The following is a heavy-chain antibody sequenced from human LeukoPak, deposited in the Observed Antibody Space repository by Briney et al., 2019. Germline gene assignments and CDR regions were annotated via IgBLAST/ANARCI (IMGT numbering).Heavy chain of an antibody. CDR1: GFTFSSYA. CDR3: ARLGGYSYGPFRKYYFDY. Sequence: PGGSLRLSCAASGFTFSSYAMSWVRQAPGKGLEWVSAISGSGGSTYYADSVKGRFTISRDNSKNTLYLQMNSLRAEDTAVYYCARLGGYSYGPFRKYYFDYWGQGTLVTVSS. D-gene: IGHD5-18*01. V-gene: IGHV3-23*01. CDR2: ISGSGGST. J-gene: IGHJ4*02.